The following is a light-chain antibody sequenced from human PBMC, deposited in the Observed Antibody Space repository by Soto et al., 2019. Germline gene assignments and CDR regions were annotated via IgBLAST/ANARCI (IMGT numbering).Light chain of an antibody. CDR3: AAWDDSLNGYV. CDR2: SNN. Sequence: QSALTQPPSASGTPGQRVTISCSGSTSNIGSNTVNWFQQLPGTAPKLLIHSNNQRPSGVPGRFSGSKSGTSASLAISGLQSEDEADYFCAAWDDSLNGYVFGTGTKVTVL. J-gene: IGLJ1*01. V-gene: IGLV1-44*01. CDR1: TSNIGSNT.